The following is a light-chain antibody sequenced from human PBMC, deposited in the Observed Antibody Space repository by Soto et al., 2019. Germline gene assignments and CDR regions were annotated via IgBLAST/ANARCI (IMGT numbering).Light chain of an antibody. Sequence: EIVMTQSPATLSVSPGERATLSCRASQSVSSSYLAWYQQKPGQAPGLLIYGASSRATGIPDRFSGSGSGTDFALTISRLEPEDFAVDYCQHYGSSTWTFGQGTKVEIK. J-gene: IGKJ1*01. CDR1: QSVSSSY. CDR3: QHYGSSTWT. CDR2: GAS. V-gene: IGKV3-20*01.